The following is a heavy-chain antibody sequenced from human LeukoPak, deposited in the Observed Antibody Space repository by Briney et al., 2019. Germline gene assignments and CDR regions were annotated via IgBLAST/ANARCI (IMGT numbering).Heavy chain of an antibody. CDR1: GYRFTDYY. V-gene: IGHV1-2*02. CDR2: IKPNSGGK. J-gene: IGHJ3*01. CDR3: ARVLGVRELDAFDF. Sequence: GASVKVSCKASGYRFTDYYIHWVRQTPGQGLEWMGWIKPNSGGKSYVQMFQGRVTMTRDTSISTVYMELIRLKSDDTAVYYCARVLGVRELDAFDFWGQGTMLTVSS. D-gene: IGHD1-7*01.